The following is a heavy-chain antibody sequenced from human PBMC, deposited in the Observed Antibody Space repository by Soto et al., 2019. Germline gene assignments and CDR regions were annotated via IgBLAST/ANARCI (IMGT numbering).Heavy chain of an antibody. D-gene: IGHD3-10*01. CDR1: GYTFNSYC. Sequence: VSVTFSGTASGYTFNSYCINRGRQAIRQGLEWMGWMNPNSGNTGYAQKFQGRVTMTRNTSISTAYMELSSLRSEDTAVYYCAKGGESRSYYYAMHVWGQGTTVTVSS. V-gene: IGHV1-8*01. CDR2: MNPNSGNT. CDR3: AKGGESRSYYYAMHV. J-gene: IGHJ6*02.